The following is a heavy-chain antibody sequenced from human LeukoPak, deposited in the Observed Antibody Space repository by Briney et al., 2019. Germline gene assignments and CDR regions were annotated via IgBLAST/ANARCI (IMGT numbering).Heavy chain of an antibody. V-gene: IGHV1-18*04. CDR1: GYTFTSYG. J-gene: IGHJ4*02. CDR2: ISAYNGNT. CDR3: ARDANPYYYGSGSYRAFDY. D-gene: IGHD3-10*01. Sequence: ASVKVSCKASGYTFTSYGISWVRQAPGQGLEWMGWISAYNGNTNHAQKLQGRVTMTTDTSTSTAYMELRSLRSDDTAVYYCARDANPYYYGSGSYRAFDYWGQGTLVTVSS.